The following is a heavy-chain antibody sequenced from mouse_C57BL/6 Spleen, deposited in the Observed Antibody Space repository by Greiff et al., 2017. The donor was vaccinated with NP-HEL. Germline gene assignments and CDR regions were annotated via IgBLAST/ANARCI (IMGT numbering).Heavy chain of an antibody. D-gene: IGHD2-4*01. V-gene: IGHV1-22*01. CDR1: GYTFTDYN. J-gene: IGHJ3*01. CDR3: AREGDYDGPTFAY. CDR2: INPNNGGT. Sequence: VQLQQSGPELVKPGASVKMSCKASGYTFTDYNMHWVKQSHGKSLEWIGYINPNNGGTSYNQKFKGKATLTVNKSSSTAYMELRSLTSEDSAVYYCAREGDYDGPTFAYWGQGTLVTVSA.